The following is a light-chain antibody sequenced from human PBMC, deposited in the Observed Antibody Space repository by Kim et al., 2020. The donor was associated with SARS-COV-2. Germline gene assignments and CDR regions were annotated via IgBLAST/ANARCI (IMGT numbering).Light chain of an antibody. CDR1: QSVSNH. CDR2: AAS. Sequence: SASVGDRVTIVCRASQSVSNHLNWYQQKPGKVPKLLISAASNLQGGVPSRFSGSGSGTDFILTISSLQPDDFATYYCQQSYSFLSFGGGTKVDIK. J-gene: IGKJ4*01. V-gene: IGKV1-39*01. CDR3: QQSYSFLS.